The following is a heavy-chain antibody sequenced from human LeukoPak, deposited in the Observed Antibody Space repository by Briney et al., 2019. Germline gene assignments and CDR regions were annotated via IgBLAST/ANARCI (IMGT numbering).Heavy chain of an antibody. CDR2: IIPILGIA. V-gene: IGHV1-69*04. Sequence: SVKVSCKASGGTFSSYAISWVRQAPGQGLEWMGRIIPILGIANYAQKFQGRVTITADKSTSTAYMELSSLRSEDTAVYYCARSRGPYIAAAGNYYYYGMDVWGQGTTVTVSS. D-gene: IGHD6-13*01. J-gene: IGHJ6*02. CDR3: ARSRGPYIAAAGNYYYYGMDV. CDR1: GGTFSSYA.